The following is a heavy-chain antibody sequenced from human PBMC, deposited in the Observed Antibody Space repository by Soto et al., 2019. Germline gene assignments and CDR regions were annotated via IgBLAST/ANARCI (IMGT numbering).Heavy chain of an antibody. J-gene: IGHJ3*02. Sequence: GGSLRLSCAASGFTFSSYGMHWVRQAPGKGLEWVAVIWYDGSNNDYANSVKGRFTISRDNSKNKLYLKMNSLRAEDTAVYYCARDLSGYWAGSGSYVKDESFDIWGQGTMVTVSS. CDR2: IWYDGSNN. CDR1: GFTFSSYG. D-gene: IGHD1-26*01. V-gene: IGHV3-33*01. CDR3: ARDLSGYWAGSGSYVKDESFDI.